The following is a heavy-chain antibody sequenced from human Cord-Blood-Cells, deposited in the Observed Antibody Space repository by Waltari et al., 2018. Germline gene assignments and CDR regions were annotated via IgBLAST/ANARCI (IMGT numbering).Heavy chain of an antibody. CDR1: GSTFSTYT. CDR2: ISSSSSYI. D-gene: IGHD7-27*01. Sequence: EVQLVESGGGLVKPGGSLRLSCAASGSTFSTYTLTWVRQAPGKGLEWVSSISSSSSYIYYADSVKGRFTISRDNAKNSLYLQMNSLRAEDTAVYYCARDHTGYFFDYWGQGTLVTVSS. V-gene: IGHV3-21*01. J-gene: IGHJ4*02. CDR3: ARDHTGYFFDY.